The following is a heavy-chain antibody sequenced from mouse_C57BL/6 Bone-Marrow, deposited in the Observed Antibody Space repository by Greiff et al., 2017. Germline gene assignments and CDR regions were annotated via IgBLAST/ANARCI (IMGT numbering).Heavy chain of an antibody. J-gene: IGHJ3*01. CDR3: ARVKGLSAWFAY. CDR2: IYPGSGST. V-gene: IGHV1-55*01. D-gene: IGHD6-5*01. Sequence: VQLQQPGAELVKPGASVKMSCKASGYTFTSYWITWVKQRPGQGLEWIGDIYPGSGSTNYNEKFKSKATLTVDTSSSTAYMQLSSLTSEDSAVYYCARVKGLSAWFAYWGQGTLVTVSA. CDR1: GYTFTSYW.